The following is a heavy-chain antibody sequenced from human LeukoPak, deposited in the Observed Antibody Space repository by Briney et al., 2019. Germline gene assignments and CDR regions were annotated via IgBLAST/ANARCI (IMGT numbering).Heavy chain of an antibody. V-gene: IGHV3-30*03. CDR2: ISYDGSNK. J-gene: IGHJ3*02. Sequence: GRSLRLSCAASGFTFSSYGMHWVRQAPGKGLEWVAVISYDGSNKYYADSVKGRFAISRDNSKNTLYLQMNSLRAEDTAVYYCARDLVPPTDAFDIWGQGTMVTVSS. CDR1: GFTFSSYG. CDR3: ARDLVPPTDAFDI.